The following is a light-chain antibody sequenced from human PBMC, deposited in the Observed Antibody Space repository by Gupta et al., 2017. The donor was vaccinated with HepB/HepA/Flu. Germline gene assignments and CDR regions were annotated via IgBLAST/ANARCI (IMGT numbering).Light chain of an antibody. V-gene: IGLV3-9*01. CDR2: RDS. Sequence: SYELTQPLSVSVALGQTARITCGGNNIGSKNVHWYQPKPGQAPVLVIYRDSNRPSGIPERFSGSNSGNTATLTISRAQAGDEADYYCQVWDSSTGVFGTGTKVTVL. CDR1: NIGSKN. CDR3: QVWDSSTGV. J-gene: IGLJ1*01.